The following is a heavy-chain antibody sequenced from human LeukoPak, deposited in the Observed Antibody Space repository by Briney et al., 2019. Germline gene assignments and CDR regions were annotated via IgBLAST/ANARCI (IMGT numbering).Heavy chain of an antibody. CDR3: AHTVWSGNYFDY. CDR2: INSDGRGT. Sequence: GGSLRLSCAASGFTFSTSWMHWVRQVPGKGLVWVSRINSDGRGTDYADSVKGRFTISRDNTKNTLYLQMNSLRVEDTAVYYCAHTVWSGNYFDYWGQGTLVTVSS. CDR1: GFTFSTSW. J-gene: IGHJ4*02. D-gene: IGHD3-3*01. V-gene: IGHV3-74*01.